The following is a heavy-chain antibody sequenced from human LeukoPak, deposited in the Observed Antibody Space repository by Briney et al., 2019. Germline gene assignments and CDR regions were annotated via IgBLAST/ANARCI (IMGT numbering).Heavy chain of an antibody. Sequence: PGGPLRLSCAASGLTFSTYGMHWVRQAPGKGLEWVAAISHDGSKIFYEDSVKGRFTVSRDNSKNSLYLQMNSLRHEDTAVYYCRTELVRGVMTTAFVIWGQGTMVTVSS. D-gene: IGHD3-10*01. CDR2: ISHDGSKI. CDR3: RTELVRGVMTTAFVI. J-gene: IGHJ3*02. CDR1: GLTFSTYG. V-gene: IGHV3-30*03.